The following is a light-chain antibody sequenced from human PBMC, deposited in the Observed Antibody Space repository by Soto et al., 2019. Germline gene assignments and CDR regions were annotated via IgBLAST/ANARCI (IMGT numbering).Light chain of an antibody. CDR2: GAS. CDR3: QQYNGHSTWT. Sequence: EIVMTQSPATLSLSPGDRATLSCRASQSVRSHLAWFQQKPGQAPRLLIYGASTRATGIPARFSGSGSGTEFTLTISSLQSEDFATYYCQQYNGHSTWTFGQGTKVDIK. J-gene: IGKJ1*01. V-gene: IGKV3-15*01. CDR1: QSVRSH.